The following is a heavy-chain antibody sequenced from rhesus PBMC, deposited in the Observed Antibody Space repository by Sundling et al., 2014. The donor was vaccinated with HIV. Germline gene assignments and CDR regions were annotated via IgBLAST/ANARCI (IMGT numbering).Heavy chain of an antibody. CDR1: GFTFSRYG. D-gene: IGHD1-20*01. J-gene: IGHJ6*01. V-gene: IGHV3-103*01. CDR3: ATAIAGTFDGLDS. Sequence: EVQLVESGGGLVQPGGSLRLSCAASGFTFSRYGIYWVRQAPGKGLEWISAISSGGDNTYYADSVKGQFTISRDNSKNTLSLQMNSLRVEDTAVYYCATAIAGTFDGLDSWGRRVRSSPSP. CDR2: ISSGGDNT.